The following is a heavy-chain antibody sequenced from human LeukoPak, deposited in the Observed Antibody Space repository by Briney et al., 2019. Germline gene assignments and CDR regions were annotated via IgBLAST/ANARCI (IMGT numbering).Heavy chain of an antibody. Sequence: SETLSLTCTVSGGSISSYYWSWIRQPAGKGLEWIGRIYTSGSTNYNPSLKSRVTISVDKSKNQFSLKLSSVTAADTAAYYCARGSSWYGTGGFDYWGQGTLVTVSS. J-gene: IGHJ4*02. CDR2: IYTSGST. CDR3: ARGSSWYGTGGFDY. V-gene: IGHV4-4*07. D-gene: IGHD6-13*01. CDR1: GGSISSYY.